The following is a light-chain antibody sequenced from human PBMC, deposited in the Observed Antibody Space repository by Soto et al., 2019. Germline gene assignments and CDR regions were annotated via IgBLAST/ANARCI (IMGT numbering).Light chain of an antibody. CDR1: QGISRN. J-gene: IGKJ1*01. CDR2: SAS. CDR3: HHLYGYPRT. Sequence: DIPLTQSPSFLSASVGDRVTITCRASQGISRNLAWLQQKPGKAPNLLIYSASTLQGGVPSRFIGSGSGKEFSLTISSLQPEDFVTSYCHHLYGYPRTFGQGTKVEIK. V-gene: IGKV1-9*01.